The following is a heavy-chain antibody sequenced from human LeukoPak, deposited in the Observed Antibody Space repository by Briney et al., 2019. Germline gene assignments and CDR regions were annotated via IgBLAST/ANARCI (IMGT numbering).Heavy chain of an antibody. CDR3: ASSPSGYWWNFDC. V-gene: IGHV4-39*01. CDR1: GGSISSNNYY. D-gene: IGHD3-22*01. CDR2: IYYSGST. Sequence: PSETLSLTCTVSGGSISSNNYYWGWIRQPPGKGLEWIGSIYYSGSTYNNPSLKSRVTISVDTTKNQFSLKLTSVTAPDTAVYYCASSPSGYWWNFDCWGQGTLVTVSS. J-gene: IGHJ4*02.